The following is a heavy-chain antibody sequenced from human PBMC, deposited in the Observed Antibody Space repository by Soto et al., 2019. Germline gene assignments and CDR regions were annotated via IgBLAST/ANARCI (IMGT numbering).Heavy chain of an antibody. CDR3: VRAPEQRPIDF. J-gene: IGHJ4*01. CDR2: ISVDGRDT. Sequence: GGSLRLSCAASGFSLSDYWMHWVRQVPGKGLLWVSRISVDGRDTTYADSVKGRFTISRDNAKNTLYLQMDSLRAEDTAVYYWVRAPEQRPIDFWVHGSLVTVSS. V-gene: IGHV3-74*03. D-gene: IGHD6-19*01. CDR1: GFSLSDYW.